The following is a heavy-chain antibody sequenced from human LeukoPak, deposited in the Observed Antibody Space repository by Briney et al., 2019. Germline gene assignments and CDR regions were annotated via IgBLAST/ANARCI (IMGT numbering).Heavy chain of an antibody. D-gene: IGHD4-23*01. CDR1: GGSISSSSYY. CDR3: ARASGGKVTHYYGMDV. V-gene: IGHV4-39*01. Sequence: PSETLSLTCTVSGGSISSSSYYWGWIRQPPGKGLEWIGSIYYSGSTYYNPSLKSRVTISVDTSKNQFSLKLSSVTAADTAVYYCARASGGKVTHYYGMDVWGQGTTVTVSS. CDR2: IYYSGST. J-gene: IGHJ6*02.